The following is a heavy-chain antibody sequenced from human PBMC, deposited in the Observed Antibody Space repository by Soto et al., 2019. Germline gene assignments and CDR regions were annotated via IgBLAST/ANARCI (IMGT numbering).Heavy chain of an antibody. CDR1: GYSFTSYW. J-gene: IGHJ6*02. Sequence: GESLKISCKGSGYSFTSYWIGWLRQMPGKGLEWMGIIYPGDSDTRYSPSFQGQVTISADKSISTAYLQWSSLKASDTAMYYCASPGGSSSSQADGMDVWGQGTTVTVSS. V-gene: IGHV5-51*01. CDR3: ASPGGSSSSQADGMDV. D-gene: IGHD6-6*01. CDR2: IYPGDSDT.